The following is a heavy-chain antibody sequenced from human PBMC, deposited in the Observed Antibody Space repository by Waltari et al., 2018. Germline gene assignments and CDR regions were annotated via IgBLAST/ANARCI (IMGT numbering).Heavy chain of an antibody. CDR2: INPSGTT. CDR3: AREKGSGWYWFDP. D-gene: IGHD6-19*01. J-gene: IGHJ5*02. Sequence: QMQLQQWGAGLLKPSETLSLTCAVYGGSLSGRSWSWIRQPPGKGLEWIGEINPSGTTNFKPSLQSRVTISVDTSKNHFSLNLTSVTAADTAMYYCAREKGSGWYWFDPWGQGIPVTVSS. V-gene: IGHV4-34*02. CDR1: GGSLSGRS.